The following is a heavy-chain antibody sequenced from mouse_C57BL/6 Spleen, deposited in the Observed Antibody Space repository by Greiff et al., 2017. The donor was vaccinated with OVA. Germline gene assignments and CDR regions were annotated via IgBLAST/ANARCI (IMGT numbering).Heavy chain of an antibody. V-gene: IGHV14-3*01. CDR2: IDPANGNT. Sequence: EVKLQESVAELVRPGASVKLSCTASGFTIKNTYMHWVKQRPEQGLEWIGRIDPANGNTKYAPKFQGKATITADTSSNTAYLQLSSLTSEDTVIYYCRSSNWEGFAYWGQGTLVTVSA. D-gene: IGHD4-1*01. CDR1: GFTIKNTY. CDR3: RSSNWEGFAY. J-gene: IGHJ3*01.